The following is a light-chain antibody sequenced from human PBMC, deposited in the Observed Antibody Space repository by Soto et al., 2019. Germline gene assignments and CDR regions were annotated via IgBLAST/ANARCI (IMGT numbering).Light chain of an antibody. V-gene: IGLV2-14*01. J-gene: IGLJ1*01. CDR2: DVS. CDR3: SSYITSNTRQIV. Sequence: QSVLTQPASVSGSPGQSITISCTGTSSDVGGYNYVSWYQQHPCIAPIFMIYDVSNRPSGVSNRFSGSKSGNTASLTISWLQAEDEADYYCSSYITSNTRQIVFGTGTKVTVL. CDR1: SSDVGGYNY.